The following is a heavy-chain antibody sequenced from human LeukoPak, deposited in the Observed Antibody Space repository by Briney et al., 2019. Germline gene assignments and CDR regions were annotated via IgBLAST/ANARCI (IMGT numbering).Heavy chain of an antibody. J-gene: IGHJ4*02. CDR1: GGSISSSSYY. CDR2: IYYSGST. Sequence: PSETLSLTCTVSGGSISSSSYYWSWIRQPPGKGLEWIGYIYYSGSTNYNPSLKSRVTISVDTSKNQFSLKLSSVTAADTAVYYCARGSGVVVPAAMAEEGKFDYWGQGTLVTVSS. CDR3: ARGSGVVVPAAMAEEGKFDY. D-gene: IGHD2-2*01. V-gene: IGHV4-61*01.